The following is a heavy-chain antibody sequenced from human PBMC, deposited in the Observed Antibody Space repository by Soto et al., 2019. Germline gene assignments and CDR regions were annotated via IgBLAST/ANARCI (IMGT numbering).Heavy chain of an antibody. V-gene: IGHV1-69*02. CDR3: ARAYNWNGVGYYGMDV. CDR2: IIPILGIA. D-gene: IGHD1-1*01. Sequence: QVQLVQSGAEVKKPGSSVKVSCKASGGTFSSYTISWVRQAPGQGLEWMGRIIPILGIANYAQKCQGRVTRTADKPTSTTDRELSRLRSEDTAVYYCARAYNWNGVGYYGMDVWGQGTTVTVSS. J-gene: IGHJ6*02. CDR1: GGTFSSYT.